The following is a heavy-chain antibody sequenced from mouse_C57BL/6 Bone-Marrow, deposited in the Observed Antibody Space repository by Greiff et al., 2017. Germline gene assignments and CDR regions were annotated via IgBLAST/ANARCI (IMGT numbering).Heavy chain of an antibody. J-gene: IGHJ1*03. CDR1: GYTFTSYW. CDR2: IHPNSGST. Sequence: VQLQQPGAELVKPGASVKLSCKASGYTFTSYWMHWVKQRPGQGLEWIGMIHPNSGSTNYNEKFKSKATLTVDKSSSTAYMQLSSLTSEDSAVYYCARRAYYYGSSGYFDVWGTGTTVTVSS. D-gene: IGHD1-1*01. CDR3: ARRAYYYGSSGYFDV. V-gene: IGHV1-64*01.